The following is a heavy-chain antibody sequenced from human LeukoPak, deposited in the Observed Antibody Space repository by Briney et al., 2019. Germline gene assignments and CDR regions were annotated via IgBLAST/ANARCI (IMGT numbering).Heavy chain of an antibody. CDR3: ARVPYYYGSGSYSSHFDY. CDR1: GFTFSSYS. Sequence: PGGSLRLSCAASGFTFSSYSMNWVRQAPGKGLEWVSSITRSSNYIYYADSVKGRFTISRDNAKKSLFLQMNSLRAEDTAVYYCARVPYYYGSGSYSSHFDYWGQGTLVTVSS. CDR2: ITRSSNYI. V-gene: IGHV3-21*01. J-gene: IGHJ4*02. D-gene: IGHD3-10*01.